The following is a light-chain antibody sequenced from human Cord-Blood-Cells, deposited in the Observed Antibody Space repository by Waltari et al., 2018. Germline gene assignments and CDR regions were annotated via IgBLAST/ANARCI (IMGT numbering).Light chain of an antibody. CDR3: SSYTSSSTLV. Sequence: QSALTQPASVSGSPGQSITLSCTGTSSDVGGYNYVSWYQQHPGKAPKLMIYDVSNRPSGFSNRFSGSKSGNTASLTISGLQAEDEADYYCSSYTSSSTLVFGGGTKLTVL. CDR2: DVS. CDR1: SSDVGGYNY. J-gene: IGLJ2*01. V-gene: IGLV2-14*01.